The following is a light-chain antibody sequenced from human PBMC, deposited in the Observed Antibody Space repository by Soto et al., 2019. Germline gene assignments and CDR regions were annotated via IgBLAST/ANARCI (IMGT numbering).Light chain of an antibody. J-gene: IGLJ3*02. CDR2: EVS. CDR3: SSYAGSNNWV. V-gene: IGLV2-8*01. CDR1: SSDVGDYNY. Sequence: QSALTQPPSASGSPGQSGTISCTGTSSDVGDYNYVSWYQQHTGKAPKLLIYEVSKRPSRVPDRFSGSKSGNTASLTVSGLQAEDEADYYCSSYAGSNNWVFGGGTKLTVL.